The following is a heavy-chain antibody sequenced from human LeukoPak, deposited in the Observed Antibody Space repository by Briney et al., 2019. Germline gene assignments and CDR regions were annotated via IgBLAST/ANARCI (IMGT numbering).Heavy chain of an antibody. CDR2: IYRGGNT. D-gene: IGHD4-23*01. V-gene: IGHV3-53*01. J-gene: IGHJ5*02. CDR1: GFTFSSYS. CDR3: ATFSYAGNAGGSAGS. Sequence: PGGSLRLSCAASGFTFSSYSMNWVRQAPGKGLEWVSVIYRGGNTYYADSMKGRFSISRDNSKNTVYLQMNSLRAEDTAVYYCATFSYAGNAGGSAGSWGQGTLVTVSS.